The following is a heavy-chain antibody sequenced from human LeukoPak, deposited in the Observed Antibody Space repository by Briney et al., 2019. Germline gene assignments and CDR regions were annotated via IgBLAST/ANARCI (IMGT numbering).Heavy chain of an antibody. V-gene: IGHV4-31*03. CDR3: ARGELVFDY. Sequence: SQTLSLTCTVSGXSISSGDNYWSWIRQHPGEGLEWIGYIHYSGSTFYNPSLKSRATISVDTSKSQFSLNLSSVAAADTAVYYCARGELVFDYWGQGTLVTASS. D-gene: IGHD1-1*01. J-gene: IGHJ4*02. CDR1: GXSISSGDNY. CDR2: IHYSGST.